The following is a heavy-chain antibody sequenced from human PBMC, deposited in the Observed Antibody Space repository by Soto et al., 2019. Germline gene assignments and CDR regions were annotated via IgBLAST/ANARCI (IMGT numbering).Heavy chain of an antibody. CDR2: INHSGST. CDR1: GGSFSGYY. Sequence: PSETLSLTCAVYGGSFSGYYWSWIRQPPGKGLEWIGEINHSGSTNYNPSLKSRVTISVDTSKNQFSLKLSSVTAADTAVYCCARDLAAAGLNSYYYYGMDVWGQGTTVTVSS. V-gene: IGHV4-34*01. J-gene: IGHJ6*02. D-gene: IGHD6-13*01. CDR3: ARDLAAAGLNSYYYYGMDV.